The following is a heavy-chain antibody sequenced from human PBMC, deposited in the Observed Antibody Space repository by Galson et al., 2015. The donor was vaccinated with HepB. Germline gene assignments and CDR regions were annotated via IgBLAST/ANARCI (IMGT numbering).Heavy chain of an antibody. CDR1: GFTFSSYS. CDR2: ISSSSTI. CDR3: ARDRNTFITMVRGVMVY. V-gene: IGHV3-48*02. D-gene: IGHD3-10*01. J-gene: IGHJ4*02. Sequence: SLRLSCAASGFTFSSYSMNWVRQAPGKGLEWVSYISSSSTIYYADSVKGRFTISRDNAKNSLYLQMNSLRDEDTAVYYCARDRNTFITMVRGVMVYWGQGTLVTVSS.